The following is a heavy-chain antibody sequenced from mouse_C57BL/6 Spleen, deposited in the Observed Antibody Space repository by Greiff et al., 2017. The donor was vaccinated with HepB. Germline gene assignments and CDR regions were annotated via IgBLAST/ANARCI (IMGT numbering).Heavy chain of an antibody. D-gene: IGHD2-1*01. CDR1: GYSITSGYY. V-gene: IGHV3-6*01. Sequence: EVQLQESGPGLVKPSQSLSLTCSVTGYSITSGYYWNWIRQFPGNKLEWMGYISYDGSNNYNPSLKNRISITRDTSKNQFFLKLNSVTTEDTATYYCARGDYGNHFDYWGQGTTLTVSS. CDR2: ISYDGSN. CDR3: ARGDYGNHFDY. J-gene: IGHJ2*01.